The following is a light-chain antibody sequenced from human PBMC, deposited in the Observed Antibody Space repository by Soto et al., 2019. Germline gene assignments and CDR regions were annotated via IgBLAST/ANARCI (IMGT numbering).Light chain of an antibody. CDR1: QSVSSY. J-gene: IGKJ1*01. V-gene: IGKV3-11*01. CDR2: DAS. CDR3: QQRSNWPPWT. Sequence: EIVLTQSPATLSLSPGERATLSCRASQSVSSYLAWYQQRPGQAPRLLIYDASNRATGIPARFSGSGSGTDFTLTISSLEPEDFAVYYCQQRSNWPPWTFGHGTKVYIK.